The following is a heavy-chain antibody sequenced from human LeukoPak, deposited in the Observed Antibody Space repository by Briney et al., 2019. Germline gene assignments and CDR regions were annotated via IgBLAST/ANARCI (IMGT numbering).Heavy chain of an antibody. CDR2: IYYSGST. Sequence: SETLSLTCTVSGGSISSYYWSWIRQPPGKGLEWIGYIYYSGSTNYNPSLKSRVTISVDTSKNQFSLKLSSVTAADTAMYYCARVMITFGGDTYYFDYWGQGTLVTVSS. V-gene: IGHV4-59*01. CDR3: ARVMITFGGDTYYFDY. J-gene: IGHJ4*02. D-gene: IGHD3-16*01. CDR1: GGSISSYY.